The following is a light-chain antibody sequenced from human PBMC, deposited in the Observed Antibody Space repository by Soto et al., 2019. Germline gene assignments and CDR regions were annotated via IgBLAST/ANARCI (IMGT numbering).Light chain of an antibody. J-gene: IGKJ4*01. CDR1: QSVSSY. CDR2: DAS. V-gene: IGKV3-11*01. Sequence: EIVLTQSPATLSLSPGERATLSCRASQSVSSYLAWYQQKPGQAPRLLIYDASNRATGIPARFSGSGSGTDFTLTISSLGPEDFAVYYCQQRSNWTPSLTFGGGTTVEIK. CDR3: QQRSNWTPSLT.